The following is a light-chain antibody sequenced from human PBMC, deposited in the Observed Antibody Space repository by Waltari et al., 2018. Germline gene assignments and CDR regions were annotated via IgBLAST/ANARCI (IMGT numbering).Light chain of an antibody. Sequence: DIQMTQSPSTLSASVGDRVTISCRASQNVVTWLAWYQQKPGKAPKLLIYMASSVDSAVPSSFSVSGSGTEFTLSISSLQPDDFATDSWQQYSSFSPFGEGTTLDI. CDR3: QQYSSFSP. CDR1: QNVVTW. V-gene: IGKV1-5*03. CDR2: MAS. J-gene: IGKJ2*01.